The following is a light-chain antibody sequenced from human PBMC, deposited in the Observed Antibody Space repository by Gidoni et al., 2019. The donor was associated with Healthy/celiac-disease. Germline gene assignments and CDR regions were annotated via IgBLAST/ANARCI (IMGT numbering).Light chain of an antibody. CDR3: RQALQTPRYT. CDR2: LGA. J-gene: IGKJ2*01. Sequence: DTVMTQSPLSLHVTPGQPASIPCRPSQSFLHSNGYNYLDWYLQKPGQSPQLLINLGANRAYGVPDRFSGSGSGTDFTLKISRVEAEDVGVYYCRQALQTPRYTFGQGTKLEIK. V-gene: IGKV2-28*01. CDR1: QSFLHSNGYNY.